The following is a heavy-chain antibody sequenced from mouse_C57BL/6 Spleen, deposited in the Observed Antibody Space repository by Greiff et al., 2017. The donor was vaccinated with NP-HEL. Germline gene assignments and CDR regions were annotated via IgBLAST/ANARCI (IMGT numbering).Heavy chain of an antibody. CDR1: GYTFTDYE. J-gene: IGHJ1*03. CDR2: IDPETGGT. Sequence: QVQLQQSGAELVRPGASVTLSCKASGYTFTDYEMHWVKQTPVHGLEWIGAIDPETGGTAYNQKFKGKAILTADKSSSTAYMELRSLTSEDSAVYYGTRDTTVVASFDVWGTGTTVTVSS. V-gene: IGHV1-15*01. D-gene: IGHD1-1*01. CDR3: TRDTTVVASFDV.